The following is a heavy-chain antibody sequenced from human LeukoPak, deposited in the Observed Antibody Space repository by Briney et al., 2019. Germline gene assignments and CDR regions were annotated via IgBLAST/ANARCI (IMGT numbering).Heavy chain of an antibody. D-gene: IGHD6-13*01. CDR2: INHSGST. CDR1: GGSISSYY. Sequence: SETLSVTCTVSGGSISSYYWSWIRQPPGNGLEWIGEINHSGSTNYNPSLKSRVTISVDTSKNQFSLKLSSVTAADTAVYYCARTRRGIAAAAPRRNNWFDPWGQGTLVTVSS. J-gene: IGHJ5*02. V-gene: IGHV4-34*01. CDR3: ARTRRGIAAAAPRRNNWFDP.